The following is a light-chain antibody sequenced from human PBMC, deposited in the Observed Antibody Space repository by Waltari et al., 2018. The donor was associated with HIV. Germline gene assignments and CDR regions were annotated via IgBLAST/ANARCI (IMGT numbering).Light chain of an antibody. CDR1: SSDVGDYNY. CDR3: SSYGGNSNVV. CDR2: EVS. Sequence: QSALTQPPSASGSPGQSVTISCTGTSSDVGDYNYASWYQQHPGKAPKLMIFEVSKRSSGVPDRFSGSKSGNTASLTVSGLQAEDEAEYYCSSYGGNSNVVFGGGTKLTVL. V-gene: IGLV2-8*01. J-gene: IGLJ2*01.